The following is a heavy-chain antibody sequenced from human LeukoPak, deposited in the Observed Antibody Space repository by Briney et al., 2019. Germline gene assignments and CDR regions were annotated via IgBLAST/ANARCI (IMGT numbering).Heavy chain of an antibody. CDR3: ARKFGYSSSAYNPHYFDY. J-gene: IGHJ4*02. Sequence: GRSLRLSCAASGFTFDDYAMHWVRQAPGKGLEWVSGISWNSGSIGYADSVKGRFTISRDNAKNSLYLQMNSLRAEDTALYHCARKFGYSSSAYNPHYFDYWGQGTLVTVSS. D-gene: IGHD6-13*01. CDR2: ISWNSGSI. V-gene: IGHV3-9*01. CDR1: GFTFDDYA.